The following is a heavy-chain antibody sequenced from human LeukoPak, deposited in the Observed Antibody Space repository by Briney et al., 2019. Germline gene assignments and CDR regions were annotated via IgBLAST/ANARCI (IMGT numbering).Heavy chain of an antibody. CDR1: GGTFSSYA. D-gene: IGHD4-17*01. J-gene: IGHJ4*02. CDR2: IIPFFGTA. Sequence: ASVKVSCKASGGTFSSYAISWVRQAPGQGLEWMGGIIPFFGTANYAQKFQGRVTITTDESTSTAYMELSSLRSEDTAVYYCARGGDYGDPWDYWGQGTLVTVSS. V-gene: IGHV1-69*05. CDR3: ARGGDYGDPWDY.